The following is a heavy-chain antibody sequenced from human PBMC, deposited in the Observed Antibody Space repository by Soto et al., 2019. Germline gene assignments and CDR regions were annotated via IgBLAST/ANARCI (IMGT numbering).Heavy chain of an antibody. CDR1: GGSISSLY. D-gene: IGHD5-12*01. CDR3: ARVREYSGTRFDY. J-gene: IGHJ4*02. CDR2: IFYSGST. Sequence: PSETLSLSCTVSGGSISSLYWNWIRQPPGKGLEWIGSIFYSGSTTYNPSLKSRVTISVDTSKTQFSLKLTSVTAADTAAYYCARVREYSGTRFDYWGQGSLVTVSS. V-gene: IGHV4-59*01.